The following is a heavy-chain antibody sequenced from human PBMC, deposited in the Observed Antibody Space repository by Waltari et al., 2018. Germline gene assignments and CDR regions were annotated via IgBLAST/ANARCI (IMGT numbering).Heavy chain of an antibody. J-gene: IGHJ3*02. CDR3: ARGQVEMATIAAFDI. Sequence: VQLVQSGAAVKKPGESLKISCKGSGYSFTSYWIGWVRQMPGKGLEWMGIIYPGDSDTRYSPSFQGQVTISADKSISTAYLQWSSLKASDTAMYYCARGQVEMATIAAFDIWGQGTMVTVSS. CDR1: GYSFTSYW. D-gene: IGHD5-12*01. V-gene: IGHV5-51*01. CDR2: IYPGDSDT.